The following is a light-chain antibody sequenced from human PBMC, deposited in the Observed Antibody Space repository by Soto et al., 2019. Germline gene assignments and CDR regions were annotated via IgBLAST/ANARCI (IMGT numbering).Light chain of an antibody. CDR1: SSDVGGYNY. V-gene: IGLV2-14*01. CDR3: RSYTSSSVV. CDR2: DVS. Sequence: QSALTQPASVSWSPGQSITISCTGTSSDVGGYNYVSWYQQHPGKAPKLMIYDVSNRPSGVSNRFAGSKSGNTASLTISGLHAEDEADYYCRSYTSSSVVFGGGTKVTVL. J-gene: IGLJ2*01.